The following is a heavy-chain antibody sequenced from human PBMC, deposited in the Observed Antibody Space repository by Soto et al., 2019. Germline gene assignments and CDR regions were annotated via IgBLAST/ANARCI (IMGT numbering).Heavy chain of an antibody. D-gene: IGHD3-10*01. V-gene: IGHV3-48*02. Sequence: EVQLVESGGGLVQPGGSLRLSCAASGFTFSSYSMNWVRQAPGKGLEWISYISSGGGTIYYADSVKGRFTISRDNAKNSLCLQMNSLRDEDTAVYYCARDLKSGATYGYGMDVWGQGTTVTVSS. CDR1: GFTFSSYS. CDR2: ISSGGGTI. J-gene: IGHJ6*02. CDR3: ARDLKSGATYGYGMDV.